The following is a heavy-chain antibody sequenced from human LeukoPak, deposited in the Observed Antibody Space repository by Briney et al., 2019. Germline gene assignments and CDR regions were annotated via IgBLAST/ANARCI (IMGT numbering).Heavy chain of an antibody. CDR3: ARVQYYGSGSYFDP. Sequence: SETLSLTCTVSGGSISSYYWSWIRQHPGKGLEWIGFIYYSGSTNYNPSLKSRVTISVDTSTNQFSVKLSSVTAADTAVYYCARVQYYGSGSYFDPWGQGTLVTVSS. CDR2: IYYSGST. V-gene: IGHV4-59*01. CDR1: GGSISSYY. D-gene: IGHD3-10*01. J-gene: IGHJ5*02.